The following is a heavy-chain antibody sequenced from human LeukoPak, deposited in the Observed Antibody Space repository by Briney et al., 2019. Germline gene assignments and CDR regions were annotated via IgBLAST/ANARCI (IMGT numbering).Heavy chain of an antibody. CDR2: IYPRDPAT. CDR1: GYSFTSYW. Sequence: GESLKISSKGYGYSFTSYWTGWGRQMPGQGLEWMGFIYPRDPATRHSPSFQSQVPISADKSISPAYRQWSSPKASYTAMYYCAKVDWLFKYFDLGAQGTGVSVST. V-gene: IGHV5-51*01. CDR3: AKVDWLFKYFDL. D-gene: IGHD3-9*01. J-gene: IGHJ4*02.